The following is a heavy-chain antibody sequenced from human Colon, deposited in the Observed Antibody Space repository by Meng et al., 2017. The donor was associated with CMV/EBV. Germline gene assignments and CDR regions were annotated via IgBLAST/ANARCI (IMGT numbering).Heavy chain of an antibody. CDR1: GSTLSSFA. CDR2: ISSDGNNE. D-gene: IGHD5-18*01. V-gene: IGHV3-30-3*01. J-gene: IGHJ4*02. Sequence: SGSTLSSFAMHWVRQAPGRGLEWVSVISSDGNNEYYGDSVKGRFTISRDNSKNTVYLQMNSLRGDDTAIYYCARGNTAPRTAYFDSWGQGTLVTVSS. CDR3: ARGNTAPRTAYFDS.